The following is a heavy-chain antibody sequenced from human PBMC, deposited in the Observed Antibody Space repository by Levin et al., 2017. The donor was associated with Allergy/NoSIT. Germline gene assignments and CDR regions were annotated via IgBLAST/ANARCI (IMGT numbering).Heavy chain of an antibody. D-gene: IGHD2-8*02. CDR1: GDPFRCYTCY. CDR3: GKRSTDFFSD. J-gene: IGHJ4*02. V-gene: IGHV4-39*01. Sequence: SQTLSLTCSVSGDPFRCYTCYWGWIRQAPGKGLEWIGTVYHSGATYYNPSLQSRLTMSVDTSKNQFSVKLSSVTAADTAVYYCGKRSTDFFSDWSQGTLVTVSS. CDR2: VYHSGAT.